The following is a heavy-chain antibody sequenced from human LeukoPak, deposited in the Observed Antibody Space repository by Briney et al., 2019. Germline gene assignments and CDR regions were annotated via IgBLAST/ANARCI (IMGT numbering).Heavy chain of an antibody. CDR2: INHSGST. V-gene: IGHV4-34*01. J-gene: IGHJ4*02. CDR1: GGSFSGYY. CDR3: ARASSSSWIPTDY. D-gene: IGHD6-13*01. Sequence: SETLSLTCAVYGGSFSGYYWSWIRQPPGKGLEWIGEINHSGSTNYNPSLKSRVTISVDTSKNQFSLKLSSVTAADTAVYYCARASSSSWIPTDYWGQGTLVTVSS.